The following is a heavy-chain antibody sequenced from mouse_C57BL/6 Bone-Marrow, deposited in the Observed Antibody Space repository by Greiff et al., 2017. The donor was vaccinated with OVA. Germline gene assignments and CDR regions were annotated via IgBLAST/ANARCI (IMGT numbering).Heavy chain of an antibody. D-gene: IGHD2-3*01. Sequence: QVQLQQSGPELVRPGVSVKISCKGSGYTFTDYAMHWVKQSHAKSLEWIGVISTYYGDASFNQKFKDKATMTVDKSSSTAYMELARLTSEDSAVYYCASWKIYDGYYRAWFAYWGQGTLVTVSA. V-gene: IGHV1-67*01. CDR1: GYTFTDYA. J-gene: IGHJ3*01. CDR3: ASWKIYDGYYRAWFAY. CDR2: ISTYYGDA.